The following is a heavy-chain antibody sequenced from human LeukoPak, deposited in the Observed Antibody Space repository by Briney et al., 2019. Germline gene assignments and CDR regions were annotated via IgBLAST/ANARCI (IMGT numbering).Heavy chain of an antibody. CDR3: ARDGGYSGYEESLGWFDP. Sequence: ASVKVSCKASGYAFTSYGISWVRQAPGQGLEWMGWISAYNGNTNYAQKLQGRVTTTTDTSTSTAYMELRSLRSDDTAVYYCARDGGYSGYEESLGWFDPWGQGTLVTVSS. CDR1: GYAFTSYG. D-gene: IGHD5-12*01. CDR2: ISAYNGNT. J-gene: IGHJ5*02. V-gene: IGHV1-18*01.